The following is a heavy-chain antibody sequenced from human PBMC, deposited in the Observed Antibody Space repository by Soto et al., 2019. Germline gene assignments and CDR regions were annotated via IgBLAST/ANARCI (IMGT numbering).Heavy chain of an antibody. CDR1: ELSFSRHG. D-gene: IGHD3-10*01. Sequence: QVQLVESGGGVVQPGRSLRLSCVASELSFSRHGFHWVRLAPGKGLEWVAYISYDGSDERYVDTVRGRFTISRDNSKNTLYLHMNSLTTEDTAVYICAQVYRGVIGFGMDVWGQGTTVTVSS. CDR2: ISYDGSDE. J-gene: IGHJ6*02. CDR3: AQVYRGVIGFGMDV. V-gene: IGHV3-30*03.